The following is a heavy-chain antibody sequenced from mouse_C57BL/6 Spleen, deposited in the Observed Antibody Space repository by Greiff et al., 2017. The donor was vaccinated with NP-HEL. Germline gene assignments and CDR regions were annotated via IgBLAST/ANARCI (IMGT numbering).Heavy chain of an antibody. J-gene: IGHJ4*01. CDR3: TRTRGNPSGAMDY. V-gene: IGHV1-15*01. Sequence: QVQLKESGAELVRPGASVTLSCKASGYTFTDYEMHWVKQTPVHGLEWIGAIDPETGGTAYNQKFKGKAILTADKSSSTAYMELRSLTSEDSAVYYCTRTRGNPSGAMDYWGQGTSVTVSS. CDR1: GYTFTDYE. CDR2: IDPETGGT. D-gene: IGHD2-1*01.